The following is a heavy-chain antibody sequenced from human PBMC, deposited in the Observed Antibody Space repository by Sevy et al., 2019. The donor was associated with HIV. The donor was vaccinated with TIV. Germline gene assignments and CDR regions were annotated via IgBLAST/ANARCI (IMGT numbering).Heavy chain of an antibody. CDR2: IIPSLGTV. Sequence: ASVKVSGKASGGTFSSYGISWVRQAPGQGLEWMGGIIPSLGTVNYAKKFQGRVTITADESAKTAYMELSSLRSEDTAVYYCARGGGNGWYYFDYWGQETLVTVSS. J-gene: IGHJ4*02. D-gene: IGHD6-19*01. CDR3: ARGGGNGWYYFDY. CDR1: GGTFSSYG. V-gene: IGHV1-69*13.